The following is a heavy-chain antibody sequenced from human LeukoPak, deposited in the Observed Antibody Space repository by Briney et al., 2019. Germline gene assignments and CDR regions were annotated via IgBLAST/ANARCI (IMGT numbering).Heavy chain of an antibody. CDR3: ASGSYFDY. J-gene: IGHJ4*02. CDR1: GFNFSSSW. CDR2: IKQDGSEK. Sequence: EGSLRLSCAASGFNFSSSWMSWARQAPGKGLECAANIKQDGSEKYYVDSVKGRFTISRDNAKNSLYLQMNSLRAEDTAVYYCASGSYFDYWGQGTLVTVSS. V-gene: IGHV3-7*01. D-gene: IGHD1-26*01.